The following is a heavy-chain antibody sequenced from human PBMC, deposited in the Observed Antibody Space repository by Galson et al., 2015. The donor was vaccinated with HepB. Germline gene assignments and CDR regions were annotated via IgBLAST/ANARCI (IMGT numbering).Heavy chain of an antibody. Sequence: VKVSCKASGYIFTGYYLHWVRQAPGQGLEWMGWINPNSGDTKYAQKFQGRVTMTRDMAITTGYMEVNSLRFDDTAVYFCASGLTIFGVVIPMYYWGQGTLVTVSS. CDR3: ASGLTIFGVVIPMYY. J-gene: IGHJ4*02. CDR1: GYIFTGYY. CDR2: INPNSGDT. V-gene: IGHV1-2*02. D-gene: IGHD3-3*01.